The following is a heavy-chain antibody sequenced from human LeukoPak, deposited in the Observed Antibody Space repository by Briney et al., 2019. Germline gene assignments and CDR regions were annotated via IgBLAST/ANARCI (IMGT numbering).Heavy chain of an antibody. CDR3: AKDGDFPADYFDY. V-gene: IGHV3-23*01. CDR2: ISGSGGST. CDR1: GFTFSSYG. D-gene: IGHD2-21*02. J-gene: IGHJ4*02. Sequence: GGTLRLSYAASGFTFSSYGMSWVRQAPGKGLEWVSAISGSGGSTYYADSVKGRFTISRDNSKNTLYLQMNSLRAEDTAVYYCAKDGDFPADYFDYWGQGTLVTVSS.